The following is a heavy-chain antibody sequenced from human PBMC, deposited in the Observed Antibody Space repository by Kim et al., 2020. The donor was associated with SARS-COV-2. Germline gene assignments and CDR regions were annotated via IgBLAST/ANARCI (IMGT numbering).Heavy chain of an antibody. J-gene: IGHJ4*02. D-gene: IGHD5-12*01. V-gene: IGHV1-69*02. CDR3: ARAGKDGYNNGDY. Sequence: YAEKIQGRVQINADKSTSTAYMGLSSLRYEDTAVYYCARAGKDGYNNGDYWGQGTLVTVSS.